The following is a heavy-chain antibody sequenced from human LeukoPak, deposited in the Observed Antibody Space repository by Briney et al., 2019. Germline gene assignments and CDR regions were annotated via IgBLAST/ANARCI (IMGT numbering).Heavy chain of an antibody. CDR1: GFTFSNAW. J-gene: IGHJ4*02. D-gene: IGHD6-19*01. CDR3: STDMAVAAIDY. CDR2: IKSKSGGGTA. Sequence: KPGGSLRLSCAASGFTFSNAWMSWVRQAPGKGLEWVGRIKSKSGGGTADYAAPVKGRFTISRDDSKNTLYLQMNRLKIEDTAVYYCSTDMAVAAIDYWGQGTLVTVSS. V-gene: IGHV3-15*01.